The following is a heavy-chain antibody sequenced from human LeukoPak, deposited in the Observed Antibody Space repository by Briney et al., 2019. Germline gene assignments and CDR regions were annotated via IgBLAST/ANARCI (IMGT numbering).Heavy chain of an antibody. V-gene: IGHV1-18*01. Sequence: ASVNVSCRASGYTFTSYGISWVRQAPGQGLEWMGWISAYNGNTNYAEKRQGRVTMATDTSTSTAYMELRSLRSDDTAVYYCARVGRWFGVVGNYWGQVTLVTVSS. D-gene: IGHD3-3*01. J-gene: IGHJ4*02. CDR3: ARVGRWFGVVGNY. CDR2: ISAYNGNT. CDR1: GYTFTSYG.